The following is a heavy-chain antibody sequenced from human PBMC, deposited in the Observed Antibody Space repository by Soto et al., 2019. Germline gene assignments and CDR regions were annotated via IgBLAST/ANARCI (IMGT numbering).Heavy chain of an antibody. CDR1: GFMFDDYA. J-gene: IGHJ4*02. V-gene: IGHV3-9*01. CDR3: ARDLVPSYN. D-gene: IGHD2-21*01. Sequence: GGPLRHSCEASGFMFDDYAMYWVRQAPGKGLEWVSGISWNSNSIVYADSVKGRFTISRDNAKNSLYLQMNSLKPEDTALYYCARDLVPSYNWGQGTLVTVSS. CDR2: ISWNSNSI.